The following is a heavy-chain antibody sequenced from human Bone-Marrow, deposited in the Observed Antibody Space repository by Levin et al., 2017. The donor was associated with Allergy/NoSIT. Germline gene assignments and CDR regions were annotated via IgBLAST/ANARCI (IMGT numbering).Heavy chain of an antibody. V-gene: IGHV3-23*01. CDR2: ISGGSDTT. CDR3: AKDLTMVRGIIYYGMDV. D-gene: IGHD3-10*01. Sequence: GGSLRLSCAASGFTFSTYAMSWVRQAPGKGLQWVSAISGGSDTTYYADAVKDRFTISRDNSKNTLYLQMNSLRTEDTAVYYCAKDLTMVRGIIYYGMDVWGQGTTVTVSS. J-gene: IGHJ6*02. CDR1: GFTFSTYA.